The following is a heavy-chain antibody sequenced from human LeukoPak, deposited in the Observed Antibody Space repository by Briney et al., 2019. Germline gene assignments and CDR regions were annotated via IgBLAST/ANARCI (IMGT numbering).Heavy chain of an antibody. CDR3: AGRSARYFDS. Sequence: PSETLSLTCTVSGDSIDSYYWSWIRQPPGEGLQWIGYVFYSGPTNYDASLKSQVAISVDRSKNQFSLKLTSVSAADTAVYYCAGRSARYFDSWGQGTPVTVSS. V-gene: IGHV4-59*01. J-gene: IGHJ4*02. D-gene: IGHD1-26*01. CDR1: GDSIDSYY. CDR2: VFYSGPT.